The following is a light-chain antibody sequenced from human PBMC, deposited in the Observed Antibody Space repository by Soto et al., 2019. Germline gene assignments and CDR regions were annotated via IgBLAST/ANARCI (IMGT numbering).Light chain of an antibody. V-gene: IGLV2-11*01. CDR3: CSYACSYPVV. CDR1: SSDVGAYNY. J-gene: IGLJ2*01. CDR2: DVT. Sequence: QSALTQPRSVSGSPGQSVTISCTGTSSDVGAYNYVSWYQQHPGKAPKLMIYDVTKRPSGVPDRFSGSKSGNTASLTISGLQAEDEADYYCCSYACSYPVVFGGGTKLTVL.